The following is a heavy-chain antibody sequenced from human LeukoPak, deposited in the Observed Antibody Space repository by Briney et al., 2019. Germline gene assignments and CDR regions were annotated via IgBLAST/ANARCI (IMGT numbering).Heavy chain of an antibody. J-gene: IGHJ4*02. V-gene: IGHV3-7*01. D-gene: IGHD2-21*01. CDR3: ATDLGHSIHYFVS. CDR2: IKQDGNEE. CDR1: GFSFGSYW. Sequence: GGSLRLSCAASGFSFGSYWMSRVRQAPGKGLEWVANIKQDGNEEFYVDSVKGRFTISRDNGKNSLYLHMHSLGAEDTAVYYCATDLGHSIHYFVSWGQGILVTVSS.